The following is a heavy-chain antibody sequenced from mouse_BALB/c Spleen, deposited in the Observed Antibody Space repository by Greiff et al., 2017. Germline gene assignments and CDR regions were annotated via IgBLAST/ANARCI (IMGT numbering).Heavy chain of an antibody. CDR3: AREDVPYYYAMDY. V-gene: IGHV1-69*02. J-gene: IGHJ4*01. CDR1: GYTFTSYW. CDR2: IYPSDSYT. Sequence: VQLQQPGAELVRPGASVKLSCKASGYTFTSYWINWVKQRPGQGLEWIGNIYPSDSYTNYNQKFKDKATLTVDKSSSTAYMQLSSPTSEDSAVYYCAREDVPYYYAMDYWGQGTSVTVSS.